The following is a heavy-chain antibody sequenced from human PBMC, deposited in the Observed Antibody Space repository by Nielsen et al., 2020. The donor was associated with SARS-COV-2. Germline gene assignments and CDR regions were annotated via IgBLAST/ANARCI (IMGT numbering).Heavy chain of an antibody. Sequence: GGSLRLSCAASGFTFSDYAMSWVRQAPGKGLEWVSVISGSSGSTFYADSVRGRFTISRDNSKNTLYLQMNSLRAEDTAIYYCAKAPRMYCSSTSCYSVWFDPGGQGTLVTVSS. V-gene: IGHV3-23*01. CDR3: AKAPRMYCSSTSCYSVWFDP. CDR1: GFTFSDYA. CDR2: ISGSSGST. D-gene: IGHD2-2*01. J-gene: IGHJ5*02.